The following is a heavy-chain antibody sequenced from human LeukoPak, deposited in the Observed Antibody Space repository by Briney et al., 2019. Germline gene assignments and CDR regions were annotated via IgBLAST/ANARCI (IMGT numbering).Heavy chain of an antibody. CDR2: IRYDGSNK. V-gene: IGHV3-30*02. CDR1: GFTFSSYG. D-gene: IGHD3-22*01. Sequence: GGSLRLSCAASGFTFSSYGIHWVRQAPGKGLEWVAFIRYDGSNKYYADSVKGRFTISRDNSKNTLYLQMNSLRAEDTAVYYCAKVGSIVVVTNFDYWGQGTLVTVSS. CDR3: AKVGSIVVVTNFDY. J-gene: IGHJ4*02.